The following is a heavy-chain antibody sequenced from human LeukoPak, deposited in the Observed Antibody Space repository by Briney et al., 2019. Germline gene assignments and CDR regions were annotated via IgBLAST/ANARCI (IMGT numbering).Heavy chain of an antibody. CDR3: ARVPYDSSGYYYFGYYYFDY. D-gene: IGHD3-22*01. J-gene: IGHJ4*02. Sequence: GASVKVSCKASGYTFTSYDINWVRQATGQGLEWMGWMNPNSGNTGYAQKFQGRVTMTRNNSISTAYMELSSLRSEDTAVYYCARVPYDSSGYYYFGYYYFDYWGQGTLVTVSS. V-gene: IGHV1-8*01. CDR1: GYTFTSYD. CDR2: MNPNSGNT.